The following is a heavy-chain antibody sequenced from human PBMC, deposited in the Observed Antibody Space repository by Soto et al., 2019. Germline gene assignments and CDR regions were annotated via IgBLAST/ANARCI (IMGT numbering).Heavy chain of an antibody. CDR2: IWYDGSNK. J-gene: IGHJ5*02. CDR1: GFTFSSYG. CDR3: ARDKRGSSNWFDP. V-gene: IGHV3-33*01. D-gene: IGHD3-10*01. Sequence: AGGSLRLSCAASGFTFSSYGMHWVRQAPGKGLEWVAVIWYDGSNKCYADSVKGRFTISRDNSKNTLYLQMNSLRAEDTAVYYCARDKRGSSNWFDPWGQGTQVTVLL.